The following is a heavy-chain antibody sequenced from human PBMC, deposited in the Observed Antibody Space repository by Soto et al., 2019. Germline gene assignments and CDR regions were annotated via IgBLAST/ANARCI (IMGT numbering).Heavy chain of an antibody. CDR1: GFTFSSYG. J-gene: IGHJ6*02. CDR2: ISYDGSNK. V-gene: IGHV3-30*18. Sequence: PGGSLRLSCAASGFTFSSYGMHWVRQAPGKGLEWVAVISYDGSNKYYADSVKGRFTISRDNSKNTLYLQMNSLRAEDTAVYYCAKDQNYYSYGMDVWGQGTPVTVSS. CDR3: AKDQNYYSYGMDV.